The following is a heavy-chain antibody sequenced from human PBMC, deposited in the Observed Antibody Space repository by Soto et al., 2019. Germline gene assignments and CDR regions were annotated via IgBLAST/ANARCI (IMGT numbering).Heavy chain of an antibody. D-gene: IGHD2-2*01. CDR2: IIPLFGTA. Sequence: QVQLVQSGAEVRKPGSSVRVSCKASGGTFDAYTITWVRQAPGQGLEWMGGIIPLFGTANYAQKFQGRVTITADESTTTAHMELSSLRSEDTAVYFCARLGTKAMDVWGQGPTVTIS. V-gene: IGHV1-69*01. J-gene: IGHJ6*02. CDR1: GGTFDAYT. CDR3: ARLGTKAMDV.